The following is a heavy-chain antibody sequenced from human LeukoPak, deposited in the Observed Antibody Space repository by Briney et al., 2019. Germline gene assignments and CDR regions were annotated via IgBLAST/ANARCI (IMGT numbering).Heavy chain of an antibody. V-gene: IGHV3-64D*09. J-gene: IGHJ4*02. CDR2: INSNGGST. D-gene: IGHD5-18*01. Sequence: GGSLTLSCSASGFTFSSFSMHWVRQAPGKGLEYVSAINSNGGSTYYADSLKGRFTISRDNSKNTLYLQMSSLRADDTAVYYCVKVEQRGYSYGYWGQGTLVTVSS. CDR1: GFTFSSFS. CDR3: VKVEQRGYSYGY.